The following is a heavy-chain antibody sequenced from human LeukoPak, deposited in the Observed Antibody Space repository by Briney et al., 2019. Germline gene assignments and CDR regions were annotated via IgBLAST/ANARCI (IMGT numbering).Heavy chain of an antibody. CDR3: ARSRRSIISAAFDI. J-gene: IGHJ3*02. Sequence: PSETLSLTCTVSGGSISSSTCYWGWIRQPPGKGLEWIGSICYSGSTYYNPSLKSRVTISVDTSKNQFSLKLSSVTAADTAVYYCARSRRSIISAAFDIWGQGTMVTVSS. CDR2: ICYSGST. CDR1: GGSISSSTCY. D-gene: IGHD3-16*01. V-gene: IGHV4-39*07.